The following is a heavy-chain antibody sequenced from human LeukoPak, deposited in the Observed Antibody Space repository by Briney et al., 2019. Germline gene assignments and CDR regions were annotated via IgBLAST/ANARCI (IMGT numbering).Heavy chain of an antibody. CDR2: IYYSGST. CDR1: GGSISSSSYY. J-gene: IGHJ4*02. Sequence: SETLSLTCTVSGGSISSSSYYWGWIRQPPGKGLEWIGSIYYSGSTYYNPSLKSRVTISVDTSKNQFSLKLSSVTAAGTAVYYCASSRVDTADYWGQGTLVTVSS. CDR3: ASSRVDTADY. D-gene: IGHD5-18*01. V-gene: IGHV4-39*07.